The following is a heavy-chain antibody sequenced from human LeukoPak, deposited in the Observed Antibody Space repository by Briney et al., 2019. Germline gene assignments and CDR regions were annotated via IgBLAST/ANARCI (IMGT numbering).Heavy chain of an antibody. CDR2: ITGSGGNR. V-gene: IGHV3-23*01. CDR1: GFTFSSHG. CDR3: AKDDNYIRFLS. J-gene: IGHJ5*02. Sequence: PGGSPRLSCAASGFTFSSHGMNWVRQAPGKGLEWVSGITGSGGNRYYADSVEGRFTISRDNSKNTLYLQMNSLRAEDTAVYYCAKDDNYIRFLSWGQGTLVTVSS. D-gene: IGHD3-16*01.